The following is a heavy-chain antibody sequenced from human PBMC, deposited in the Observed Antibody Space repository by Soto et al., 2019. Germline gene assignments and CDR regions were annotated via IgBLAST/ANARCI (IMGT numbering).Heavy chain of an antibody. Sequence: GGSLRLSCAASGFTFSSYWMHWVRQAPGKGLVWVSRINSDGSSTSYADSVKGRFTISRDNAKDTVYLQMNSLRAEDTAVYYCALGGSGRTYYYYYMDVWGKGTTVTVSS. CDR2: INSDGSST. CDR3: ALGGSGRTYYYYYMDV. J-gene: IGHJ6*03. D-gene: IGHD3-10*01. CDR1: GFTFSSYW. V-gene: IGHV3-74*01.